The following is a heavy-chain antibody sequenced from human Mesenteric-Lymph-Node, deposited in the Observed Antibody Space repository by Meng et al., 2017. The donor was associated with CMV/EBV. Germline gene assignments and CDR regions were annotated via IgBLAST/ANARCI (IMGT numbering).Heavy chain of an antibody. J-gene: IGHJ5*02. CDR1: GFTFSSYA. CDR3: ARPNPNYYDSSGYYSWFDP. Sequence: ETLSLTCAASGFTFSSYAMSWVRQAPGKGLEWVSAISGSGGSTYYADSVKGRFTISRDNAKNSLYLQMNSLRAEDTAVYFCARPNPNYYDSSGYYSWFDPWGQGTLVTVSS. D-gene: IGHD3-22*01. V-gene: IGHV3-23*01. CDR2: ISGSGGST.